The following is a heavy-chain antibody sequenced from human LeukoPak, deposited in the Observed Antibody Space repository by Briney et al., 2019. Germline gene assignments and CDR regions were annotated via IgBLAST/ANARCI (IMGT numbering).Heavy chain of an antibody. D-gene: IGHD2-2*02. CDR2: IYGSGST. CDR3: ARGMPATAIRPYFDS. V-gene: IGHV3-66*01. Sequence: PGGSLRLSCTASGFXVSNNYITWVRQAPGKGLEWVSVIYGSGSTFYAESVKGRFTTSRDSSKNTLYLQMDSLRAEDTAVYYCARGMPATAIRPYFDSWGQGTLVTVSS. J-gene: IGHJ4*02. CDR1: GFXVSNNY.